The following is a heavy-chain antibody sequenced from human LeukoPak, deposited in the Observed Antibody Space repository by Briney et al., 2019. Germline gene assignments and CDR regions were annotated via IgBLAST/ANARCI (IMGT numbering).Heavy chain of an antibody. CDR1: GFTFSSYW. J-gene: IGHJ6*03. D-gene: IGHD1-26*01. V-gene: IGHV3-74*01. Sequence: GGSLRLSCAASGFTFSSYWMHWVRQAPGKGLVWVSRINSDGSSTSYADSVKGRFTISRDNAKNTLYLQMNSLRAEDTAVYYCARGSYIRQSYYYYYMDVWGKGTTVTISS. CDR3: ARGSYIRQSYYYYYMDV. CDR2: INSDGSST.